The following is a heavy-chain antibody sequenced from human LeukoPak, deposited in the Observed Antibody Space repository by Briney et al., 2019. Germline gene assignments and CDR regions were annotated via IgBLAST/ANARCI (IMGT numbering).Heavy chain of an antibody. Sequence: GESLKISCDGAGCSFTKYWINWVRQMPGTGLEWMGRIDPSDSYTSYSLSFQGHVTISADKSINTAYLQLSSLKASDTAMYYCARRGLLQSFDYWGQGTLVTVSS. D-gene: IGHD2-21*01. J-gene: IGHJ4*02. CDR2: IDPSDSYT. V-gene: IGHV5-10-1*01. CDR3: ARRGLLQSFDY. CDR1: GCSFTKYW.